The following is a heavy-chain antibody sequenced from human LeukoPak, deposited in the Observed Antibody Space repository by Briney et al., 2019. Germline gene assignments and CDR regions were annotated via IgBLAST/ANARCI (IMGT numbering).Heavy chain of an antibody. CDR3: ATIPYGSGIIDY. J-gene: IGHJ4*02. V-gene: IGHV1-2*02. Sequence: EASKKISRKTPGYTFTDYYMYWVRQSPRQGLEYMGWINPNSGGTNYAQKFQGRVTMTRDTSISTAYMEVSSLRSDDTAVYYCATIPYGSGIIDYWGQGTLVTVSS. D-gene: IGHD3-10*01. CDR1: GYTFTDYY. CDR2: INPNSGGT.